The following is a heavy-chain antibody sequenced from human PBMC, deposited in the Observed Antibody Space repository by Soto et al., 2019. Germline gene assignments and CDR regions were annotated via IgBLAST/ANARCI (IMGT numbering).Heavy chain of an antibody. J-gene: IGHJ4*02. CDR1: GYTFTSYG. CDR2: LNPNTGAT. V-gene: IGHV1-2*02. Sequence: ASLKVSCKASGYTFTSYGISWLRQAPGQGLEWMGWLNPNTGATDFAQRFQGRVTLTSDTSISTAYMELSRLTSDDTAVFYCARQSCSSTSCFYDYWGPGTLVTVSS. D-gene: IGHD2-2*01. CDR3: ARQSCSSTSCFYDY.